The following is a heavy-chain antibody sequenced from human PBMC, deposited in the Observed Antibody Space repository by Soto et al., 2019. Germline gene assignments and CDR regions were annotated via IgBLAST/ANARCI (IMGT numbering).Heavy chain of an antibody. CDR3: AKESLTVPSSQFDY. CDR1: GFTFTTYA. D-gene: IGHD4-17*01. J-gene: IGHJ4*02. Sequence: EVQLLDSGGGLVQPGGSLRLSCAASGFTFTTYAMSWVRQAPGKGLEWVSDISGSGGVTYYADSVKGRFTVSRDNFKNTLYLQMNSLRAEDTAVYNCAKESLTVPSSQFDYWGQGTLVTVSS. V-gene: IGHV3-23*01. CDR2: ISGSGGVT.